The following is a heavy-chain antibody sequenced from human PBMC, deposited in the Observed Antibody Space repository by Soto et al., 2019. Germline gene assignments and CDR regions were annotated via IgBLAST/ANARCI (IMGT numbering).Heavy chain of an antibody. Sequence: NPSETLSLTCTVSGGTISSSNSYWGWVRHPPGKGLEWIGSIYYSGSTYYNPSLKSRVSISVDTSKNQFPLKLSSVTAADTVVYYCARRGFMGATTIDYGGQGTLVTVSS. CDR3: ARRGFMGATTIDY. V-gene: IGHV4-39*01. CDR2: IYYSGST. CDR1: GGTISSSNSY. D-gene: IGHD1-26*01. J-gene: IGHJ4*02.